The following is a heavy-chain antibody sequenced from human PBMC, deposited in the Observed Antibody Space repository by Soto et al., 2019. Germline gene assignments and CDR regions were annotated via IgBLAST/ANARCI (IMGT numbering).Heavy chain of an antibody. Sequence: GGSLRLSCAASGFTFSSYAMSWVRQAPGRGLDWVAAIGDSGSSTYYAEFVKGRFTISRDNSQNTLYLQLNSLRADDTAVYHCVKEVRRIPVRQENWFDPWGQGTLVTVSS. V-gene: IGHV3-23*01. D-gene: IGHD6-6*01. J-gene: IGHJ5*02. CDR3: VKEVRRIPVRQENWFDP. CDR2: IGDSGSST. CDR1: GFTFSSYA.